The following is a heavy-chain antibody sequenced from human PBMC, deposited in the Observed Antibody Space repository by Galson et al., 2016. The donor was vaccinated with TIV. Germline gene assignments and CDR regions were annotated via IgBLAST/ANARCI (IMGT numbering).Heavy chain of an antibody. CDR1: GYSFTGNY. J-gene: IGHJ4*02. Sequence: SVKVSCKASGYSFTGNYIHWVRQAPGQGLEWMGWINPTSGDTNYQKRFQDRVTMTRDTSITTVYMDLNRLTSDDTAVYYCARDLSTDTTTPFDYWGQGTLSPS. CDR3: ARDLSTDTTTPFDY. V-gene: IGHV1-2*02. CDR2: INPTSGDT. D-gene: IGHD4-17*01.